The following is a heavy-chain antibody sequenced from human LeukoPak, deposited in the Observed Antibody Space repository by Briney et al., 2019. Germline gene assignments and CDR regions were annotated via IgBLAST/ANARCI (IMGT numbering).Heavy chain of an antibody. D-gene: IGHD3-22*01. J-gene: IGHJ4*02. CDR1: GFTFSSYS. CDR2: ISSSSSYI. CDR3: ARDAYYHDSSGYYDY. Sequence: GGSLRLSCAASGFTFSSYSMNWVRQAPGKGLEWVSSISSSSSYIYYADSVKGRFTISRDNAKNSLYLQMNSLRAEDTAVYYCARDAYYHDSSGYYDYWGQGTLVTVSS. V-gene: IGHV3-21*01.